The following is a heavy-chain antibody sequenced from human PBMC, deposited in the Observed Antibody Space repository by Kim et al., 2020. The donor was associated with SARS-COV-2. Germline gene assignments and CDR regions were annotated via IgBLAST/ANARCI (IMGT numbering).Heavy chain of an antibody. CDR2: IYYTGST. V-gene: IGHV4-39*01. CDR3: ARLPLGVVPAAIVDYYYYMDV. Sequence: SETLSLTCTVFGGFISSSSYYWGWIRQPPGKGPEWIGRIYYTGSTYYNPSLKSRVTISVDTSKNQFSLKLSSVTAADTAVYYCARLPLGVVPAAIVDYYYYMDVWGKGTTVTVSS. J-gene: IGHJ6*03. D-gene: IGHD2-2*01. CDR1: GGFISSSSYY.